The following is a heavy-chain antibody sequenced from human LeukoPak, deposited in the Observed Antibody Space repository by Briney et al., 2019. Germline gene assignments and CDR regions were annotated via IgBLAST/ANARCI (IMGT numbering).Heavy chain of an antibody. D-gene: IGHD5-24*01. Sequence: GGSLRLSCAASGFTFSSYSMNWVRQAPGKGLEWVSSISSSSSYIYYAGSVKGRFTISRDNAKNSLYLQMNSLRAEDTAVYYCARTITGSYYYYYMDVWGKGTTVTVSS. CDR2: ISSSSSYI. CDR1: GFTFSSYS. CDR3: ARTITGSYYYYYMDV. V-gene: IGHV3-21*01. J-gene: IGHJ6*03.